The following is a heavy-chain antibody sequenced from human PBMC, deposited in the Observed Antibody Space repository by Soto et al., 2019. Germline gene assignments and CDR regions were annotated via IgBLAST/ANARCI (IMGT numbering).Heavy chain of an antibody. CDR2: IWYDGSNK. J-gene: IGHJ5*02. D-gene: IGHD3-3*01. V-gene: IGHV3-33*01. CDR3: ARDSRYYDFWSGYYDNWFDP. CDR1: GFTFSSYG. Sequence: PGGSLRLSCAASGFTFSSYGMHWVRQSPGKGLEWVAVIWYDGSNKYYADSVKGRFTISRDNSKNTLYLQMNSLRAEDTAAYYCARDSRYYDFWSGYYDNWFDPWGQGTLVTVSS.